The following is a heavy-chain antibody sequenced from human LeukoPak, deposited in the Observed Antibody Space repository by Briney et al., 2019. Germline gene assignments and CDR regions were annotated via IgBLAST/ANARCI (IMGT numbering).Heavy chain of an antibody. Sequence: GRSLRLSCAASGFTFSSYGMHWVRQAPGEGLEWVANINQDGSQKYYVDSVKGRFTISRDNAKNSLYLQMNSLRAEDTAVYYCVLGYSYGYLFDYWGQGTLVTVSS. V-gene: IGHV3-7*01. CDR3: VLGYSYGYLFDY. CDR1: GFTFSSYG. CDR2: INQDGSQK. D-gene: IGHD5-18*01. J-gene: IGHJ4*02.